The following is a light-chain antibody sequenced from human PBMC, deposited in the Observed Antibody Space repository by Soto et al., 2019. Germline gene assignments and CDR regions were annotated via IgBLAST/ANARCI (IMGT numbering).Light chain of an antibody. J-gene: IGLJ1*01. Sequence: QSVLTQPASVSGSPGQSITISCTGTNSDIADYDYVSWYQHHPGQAPKLMIYEVSHRPSGVSNRFSGSKSGNTASLTISGLQPEDEAEYYCCSYTSNSDVFGAGTKLTVL. V-gene: IGLV2-14*01. CDR2: EVS. CDR3: CSYTSNSDV. CDR1: NSDIADYDY.